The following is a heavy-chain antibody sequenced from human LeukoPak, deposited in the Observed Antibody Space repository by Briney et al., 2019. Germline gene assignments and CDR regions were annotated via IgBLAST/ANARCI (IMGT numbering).Heavy chain of an antibody. CDR2: ISSSSSAR. CDR1: GFTFSNHS. D-gene: IGHD3-3*01. V-gene: IGHV3-48*01. Sequence: GGSLRLSCAASGFTFSNHSMNWVRQAPGKGLEWISYISSSSSARYYAGSVKGRFIISRDDASNSLYLQMNSLRAEDTAIYYCARMSGSRLPGYWGQGALVTVSS. J-gene: IGHJ4*02. CDR3: ARMSGSRLPGY.